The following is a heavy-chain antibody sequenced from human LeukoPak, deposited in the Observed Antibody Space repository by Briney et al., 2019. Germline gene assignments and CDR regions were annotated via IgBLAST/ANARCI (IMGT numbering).Heavy chain of an antibody. J-gene: IGHJ6*03. CDR1: GFTFDDYG. D-gene: IGHD2-2*01. Sequence: GGSLRLSCAASGFTFDDYGMSWVRQAPGKGLEWVSGINWNGDITGYADSVKGRFTISRDNAKNSLYVQMNSLRVEDTALYYCARGGSVVPAAIDYYSYYNMDVWGKGTTVTVSS. CDR3: ARGGSVVPAAIDYYSYYNMDV. CDR2: INWNGDIT. V-gene: IGHV3-20*04.